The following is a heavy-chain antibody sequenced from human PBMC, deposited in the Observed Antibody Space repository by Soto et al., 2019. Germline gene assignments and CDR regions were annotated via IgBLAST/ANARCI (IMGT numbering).Heavy chain of an antibody. CDR1: GGSISSYY. V-gene: IGHV4-4*07. CDR3: AKDRANYYGSGTSMDV. D-gene: IGHD3-10*01. CDR2: IYTSGST. J-gene: IGHJ6*02. Sequence: SETLSLTCTVSGGSISSYYWSWIRQPAGKGLEWIGRIYTSGSTNYNPSLKSRVTMSVDTSKNQFSLKLSSVTAADTAVYYCAKDRANYYGSGTSMDVWGQGTTVTVSS.